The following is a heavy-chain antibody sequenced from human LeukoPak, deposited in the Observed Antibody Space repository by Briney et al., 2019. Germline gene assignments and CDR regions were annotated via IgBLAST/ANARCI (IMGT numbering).Heavy chain of an antibody. CDR1: GFTLSNYE. CDR2: IGTSGTAI. Sequence: GGSLRLPCAASGFTLSNYEMNWVRLAPGKGLEWISYIGTSGTAIYYADSVRGRFTISRDTAKNSVYLQMNRLSVEDTAVYYCARINPSWYFDLWGRGTLVTVSS. CDR3: ARINPSWYFDL. V-gene: IGHV3-48*03. J-gene: IGHJ2*01.